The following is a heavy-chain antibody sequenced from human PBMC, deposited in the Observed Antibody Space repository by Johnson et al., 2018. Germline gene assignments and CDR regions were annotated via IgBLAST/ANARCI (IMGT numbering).Heavy chain of an antibody. Sequence: QVQLQESGPGLVKPSETLAITCTVSGGSISSYYWSWIRQPPGKGLEWIGYIYYSGSTNYNPSLKSRVTISVDTSKTQFSLKRSSVTAADTAVYYCARGRPPTTRRVAFDIWGQGTMVTVSS. J-gene: IGHJ3*02. CDR2: IYYSGST. CDR1: GGSISSYY. D-gene: IGHD4-17*01. CDR3: ARGRPPTTRRVAFDI. V-gene: IGHV4-59*01.